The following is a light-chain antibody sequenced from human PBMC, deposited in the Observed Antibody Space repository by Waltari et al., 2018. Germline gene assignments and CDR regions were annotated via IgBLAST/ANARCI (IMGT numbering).Light chain of an antibody. Sequence: EIVLTQSPGTLSLSPGERATLSCRASQSLSIYSAWYQQKPGRAPRLLSYHASSRATGVPDRFSGSGSGTDFSLTISRLEPEDFAVYYCQHYVSLPVTFGQGTKVEIK. J-gene: IGKJ1*01. CDR1: QSLSIY. CDR3: QHYVSLPVT. CDR2: HAS. V-gene: IGKV3-20*01.